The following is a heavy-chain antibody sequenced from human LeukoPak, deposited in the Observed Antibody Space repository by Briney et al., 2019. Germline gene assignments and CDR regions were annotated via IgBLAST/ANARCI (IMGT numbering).Heavy chain of an antibody. J-gene: IGHJ4*02. CDR1: GLTYSSYA. D-gene: IGHD6-19*01. Sequence: GGSLRLSCAASGLTYSSYAMSWVRKAPGKGLEWVSTISGSGGSTYYADSVKGRFTISRDNSKNTLYLQMNSLRAGDTAVYYCARAVAGTRAWDYWGQGTLVTVSS. CDR3: ARAVAGTRAWDY. CDR2: ISGSGGST. V-gene: IGHV3-23*01.